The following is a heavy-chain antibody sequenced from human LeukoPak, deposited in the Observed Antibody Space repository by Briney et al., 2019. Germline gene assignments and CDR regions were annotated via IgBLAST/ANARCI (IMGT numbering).Heavy chain of an antibody. J-gene: IGHJ3*02. Sequence: GGSLRLSCAASGFTFSSYCMHWVRQAPGKGLVWVSRINSDGGSTSYADSVKGRFTISRDNAKNTLYLQMNSLRAEDTAVYYCARDPVERGLQYDAFDIWGQGTMVTVSS. CDR2: INSDGGST. D-gene: IGHD4-4*01. CDR3: ARDPVERGLQYDAFDI. CDR1: GFTFSSYC. V-gene: IGHV3-74*01.